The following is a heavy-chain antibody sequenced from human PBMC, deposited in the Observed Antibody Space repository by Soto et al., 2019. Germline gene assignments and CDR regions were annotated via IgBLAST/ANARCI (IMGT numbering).Heavy chain of an antibody. D-gene: IGHD5-12*01. CDR1: GASISYGGFS. V-gene: IGHV4-30-2*06. J-gene: IGHJ4*02. CDR3: ARGGGYASFDY. CDR2: ISHLEST. Sequence: QLQLQESGSGLVKTSETLSLTCTVSGASISYGGFSWSWIRQSPGKGLEWIGYISHLESTYFHPSFKSRLTMSIARTRNQFSLKLSSVTAADMAVYYCARGGGYASFDYWGQGVLVTVSS.